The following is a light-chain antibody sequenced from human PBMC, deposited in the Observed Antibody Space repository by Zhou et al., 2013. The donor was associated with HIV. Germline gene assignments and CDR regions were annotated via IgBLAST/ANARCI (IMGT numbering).Light chain of an antibody. Sequence: EIVLTQSPATLSLSPGEGATLSCRASQNVSISYLAWYQHKPGRSPRLVIYGGARRATGIPGRFSASGSGTDFTLIINRLETEDFAVYYCQQYGSFSETFGQGTKVEIK. CDR1: QNVSISY. CDR2: GGA. V-gene: IGKV3-20*01. J-gene: IGKJ1*01. CDR3: QQYGSFSET.